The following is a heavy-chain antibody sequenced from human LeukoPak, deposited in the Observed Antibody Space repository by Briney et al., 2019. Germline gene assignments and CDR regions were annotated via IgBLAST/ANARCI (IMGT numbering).Heavy chain of an antibody. CDR1: GFTVSSNY. Sequence: PGGSLRLSCAASGFTVSSNYMSWVRQAPGKGLERVSAISGSGGSTYYADSVKGRFTISRDNSKNTLYLQMNSLRAEDTAVYYCAKDEGLLGYCSGGSCYFDYWGQGTLVTVSS. CDR2: ISGSGGST. J-gene: IGHJ4*02. CDR3: AKDEGLLGYCSGGSCYFDY. V-gene: IGHV3-23*01. D-gene: IGHD2-15*01.